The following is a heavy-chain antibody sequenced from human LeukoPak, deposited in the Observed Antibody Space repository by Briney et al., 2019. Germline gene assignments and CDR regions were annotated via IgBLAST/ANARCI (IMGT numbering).Heavy chain of an antibody. CDR3: ARGYRAYYDSSGYSDY. J-gene: IGHJ4*02. Sequence: ASVKVSCKASGYTFTSYDINWVRQATGQGLEWMGWMNPNSGNTGYAQKFQGRVTMTRNTSTSTAYMELSSLRSEDTAVYYCARGYRAYYDSSGYSDYWGQGTLVTVSS. CDR1: GYTFTSYD. D-gene: IGHD3-22*01. V-gene: IGHV1-8*01. CDR2: MNPNSGNT.